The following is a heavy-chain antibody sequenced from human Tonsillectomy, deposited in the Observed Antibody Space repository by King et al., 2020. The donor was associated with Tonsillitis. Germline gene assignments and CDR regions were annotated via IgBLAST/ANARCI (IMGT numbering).Heavy chain of an antibody. CDR1: GDSVSSNSAS. J-gene: IGHJ3*02. CDR3: ARVRIDSSGWYANPVEI. V-gene: IGHV6-1*01. CDR2: TYYRSRWCN. Sequence: VQLQQSGPGLVKPSQTLSLTCAISGDSVSSNSASWNWIRQSPSRGLEWLGRTYYRSRWCNDYAVFVQSRITINPDTSKNQFSLQLNSFTPEEPAVYYCARVRIDSSGWYANPVEIWGQGTMVSVSS. D-gene: IGHD6-19*01.